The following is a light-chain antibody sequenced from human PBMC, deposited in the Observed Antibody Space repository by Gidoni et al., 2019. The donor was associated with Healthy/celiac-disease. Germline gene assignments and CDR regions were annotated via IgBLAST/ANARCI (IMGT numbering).Light chain of an antibody. V-gene: IGKV1-39*01. CDR3: QQSYSTPQYT. CDR1: QSISS. J-gene: IGKJ2*01. CDR2: AAS. Sequence: DIQMTQSPSSLSASVGDRVTITCRASQSISSLNWYQQKPGKAPKLLIYAASSLQSGVPSRFSGSGSGTDFTLTISSLQPEDFATYYCQQSYSTPQYTFGQGTKLEIK.